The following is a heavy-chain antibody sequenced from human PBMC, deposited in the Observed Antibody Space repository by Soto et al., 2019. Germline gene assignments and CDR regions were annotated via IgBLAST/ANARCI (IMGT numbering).Heavy chain of an antibody. CDR3: TRGPPRYCSSTSCYKVGDY. D-gene: IGHD2-2*02. J-gene: IGHJ4*02. V-gene: IGHV1-8*01. Sequence: QVQLVQSGAEVKKPGASVKVSCKASGYTFTSYDINWVRQATGQGLEWMGWMNPNSGNTGYAQKFQGRVTMTSNTSISTAYMELSSLRSEDTAVYYCTRGPPRYCSSTSCYKVGDYWGQGTLVTVSS. CDR1: GYTFTSYD. CDR2: MNPNSGNT.